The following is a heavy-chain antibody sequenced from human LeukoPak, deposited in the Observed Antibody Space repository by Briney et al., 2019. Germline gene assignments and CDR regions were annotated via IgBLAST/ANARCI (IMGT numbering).Heavy chain of an antibody. CDR2: IYYSGST. CDR3: AAGEIGITFGGVIDY. Sequence: PSETLSLTCTVSGGSISSYYWSWIRQPPGKGLEWIGYIYYSGSTNYNPSLKSRVTISVDTSKNQFSLKLSSVTAADTAVYYCAAGEIGITFGGVIDYWGQGTLVTVSS. V-gene: IGHV4-59*01. J-gene: IGHJ4*02. D-gene: IGHD3-16*02. CDR1: GGSISSYY.